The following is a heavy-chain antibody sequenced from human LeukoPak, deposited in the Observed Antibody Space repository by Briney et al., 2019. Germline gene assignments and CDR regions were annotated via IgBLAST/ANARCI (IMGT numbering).Heavy chain of an antibody. CDR2: ISSSSSYI. CDR1: GFTFSSYS. Sequence: GGSLRLSCAASGFTFSSYSMNWVRQAPGEGLEWVSSISSSSSYIYYADSVKGRFTISRDNAKNSLYLQMNSLRAEDTAVYYCARDPLSSGYYYREYYFDYWGQGTLVTVSS. D-gene: IGHD3-22*01. V-gene: IGHV3-21*01. J-gene: IGHJ4*02. CDR3: ARDPLSSGYYYREYYFDY.